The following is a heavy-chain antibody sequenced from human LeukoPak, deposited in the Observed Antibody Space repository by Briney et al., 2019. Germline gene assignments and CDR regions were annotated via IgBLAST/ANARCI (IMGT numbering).Heavy chain of an antibody. CDR1: GYTFTGYY. CDR2: INPNSGGT. J-gene: IGHJ4*02. V-gene: IGHV1-2*02. CDR3: ASNGVPAAIQGYYFDY. Sequence: ASVKVSCKASGYTFTGYYMHWVRQAPGQGLEWMGWINPNSGGTNYAQKFQGRVTMTRGTSISTAYMELSRLRSDDTAVYYCASNGVPAAIQGYYFDYWGQGTLVTVSS. D-gene: IGHD2-2*01.